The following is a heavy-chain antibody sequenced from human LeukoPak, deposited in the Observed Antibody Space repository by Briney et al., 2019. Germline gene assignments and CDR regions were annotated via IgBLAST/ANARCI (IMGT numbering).Heavy chain of an antibody. D-gene: IGHD6-19*01. CDR3: ARVAGWHWFDP. CDR1: GFTFSSYD. CDR2: IRPSCDNT. V-gene: IGHV3-23*01. J-gene: IGHJ5*02. Sequence: GGSVRLSCAASGFTFSSYDMTWVRQAPGRGLEWVSSIRPSCDNTYYGDSVKGRFTISRDNSKNTVYLQMNNMRVDDTAIYYCARVAGWHWFDPWGQGTLVTVSS.